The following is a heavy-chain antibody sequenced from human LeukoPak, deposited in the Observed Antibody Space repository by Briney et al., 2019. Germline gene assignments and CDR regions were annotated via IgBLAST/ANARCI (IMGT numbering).Heavy chain of an antibody. V-gene: IGHV4-59*01. J-gene: IGHJ3*02. CDR3: ARQRRGYSYGYDAFDI. CDR1: GGSISSYY. CDR2: IYYSGST. Sequence: KASETLSLTCTVSGGSISSYYWSWIRQPPGKGLEWIGYIYYSGSTNYNPSLKSRVTISVDTSKNQFSLKLSSVTAADTAVYYCARQRRGYSYGYDAFDIWGQGTMVTVSS. D-gene: IGHD5-18*01.